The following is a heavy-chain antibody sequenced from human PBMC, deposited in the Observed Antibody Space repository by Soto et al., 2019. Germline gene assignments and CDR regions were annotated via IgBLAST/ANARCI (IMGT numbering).Heavy chain of an antibody. Sequence: VQLVESGGGLVRPGGSLRLSCGASGFTLTSFYMFWVRQVPGKGLVWVSRIKSDGSDTAYADSVKGRFTISRDNAKHTLYLEMNSLRDEDTAVYYCVEGYYDRSTYFAKWGPGTLVTVSS. V-gene: IGHV3-74*01. CDR2: IKSDGSDT. D-gene: IGHD3-22*01. J-gene: IGHJ4*02. CDR1: GFTLTSFY. CDR3: VEGYYDRSTYFAK.